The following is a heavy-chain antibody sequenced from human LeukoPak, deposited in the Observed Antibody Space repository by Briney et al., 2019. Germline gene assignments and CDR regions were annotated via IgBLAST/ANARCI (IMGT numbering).Heavy chain of an antibody. Sequence: GGSLGLSCAASGFTFSSYSMNWVRQAPGKGLEWVSSISSSSSYIYYADSVKGRFTISRDNAKNSLYLQMNSLRAEDTAVYYCARVGRSSGYYYVPYFDYWGQGTLVTVSS. CDR3: ARVGRSSGYYYVPYFDY. CDR1: GFTFSSYS. CDR2: ISSSSSYI. V-gene: IGHV3-21*01. D-gene: IGHD3-22*01. J-gene: IGHJ4*02.